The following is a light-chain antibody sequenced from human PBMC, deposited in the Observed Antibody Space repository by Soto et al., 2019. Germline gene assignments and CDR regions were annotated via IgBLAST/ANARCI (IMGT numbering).Light chain of an antibody. V-gene: IGKV2D-29*02. Sequence: DVVMTQTPLSLSVAPGQPASISCKSSQSLLHITGETFLFGYLQKPGQSPQILIYEVSTRVAGGPDRFRGRGEGTDFTLEISRVETDDVGIYYCMQSKQLPPTFGQGTRLEIK. CDR1: QSLLHITGETF. CDR2: EVS. CDR3: MQSKQLPPT. J-gene: IGKJ5*01.